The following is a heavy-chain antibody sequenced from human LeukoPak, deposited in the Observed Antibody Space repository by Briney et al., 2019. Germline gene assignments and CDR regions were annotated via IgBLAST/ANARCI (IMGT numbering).Heavy chain of an antibody. CDR2: INSDGSST. Sequence: GGSLRLSCAASGFTFSSYWMHWVRQAPGKGLVWVSRINSDGSSTSYADSVKGRFTISRDNAKNTLYLQMNSLRAEDTAVYYCATPGGSGDYPYPTYFNYWGQGTLITVSS. J-gene: IGHJ4*02. CDR3: ATPGGSGDYPYPTYFNY. D-gene: IGHD3-10*01. V-gene: IGHV3-74*01. CDR1: GFTFSSYW.